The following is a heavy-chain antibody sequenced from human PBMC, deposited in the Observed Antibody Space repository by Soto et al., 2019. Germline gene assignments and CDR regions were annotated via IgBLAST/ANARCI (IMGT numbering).Heavy chain of an antibody. D-gene: IGHD2-2*01. CDR2: IRSKAYGGTT. Sequence: PGRARRVPCTASGCILGPDRISLCRLAPGKGLEWVGFIRSKAYGGTTEYAASVKGRFTISRDDSKSIAYLQMNSLKTEDTAVYSSTSDPSPLKRYHSDPW. V-gene: IGHV3-49*03. CDR1: GCILGPDR. J-gene: IGHJ5*02. CDR3: TSDPSPLKRYHSDP.